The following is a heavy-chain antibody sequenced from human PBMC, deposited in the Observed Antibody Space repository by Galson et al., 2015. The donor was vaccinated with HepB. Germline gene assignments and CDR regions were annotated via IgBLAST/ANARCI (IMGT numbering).Heavy chain of an antibody. J-gene: IGHJ4*02. CDR3: AKVGSGSQTWVDY. Sequence: SVKVSCKASGYTFNGYYMHWVRQAPGQGLEWMGRINPDSGGANYAQNFQARVTMTRDTSMSTAYMELNRLNFDDTAVYYCAKVGSGSQTWVDYWGQGTLVTVSS. CDR1: GYTFNGYY. D-gene: IGHD1-26*01. CDR2: INPDSGGA. V-gene: IGHV1-2*06.